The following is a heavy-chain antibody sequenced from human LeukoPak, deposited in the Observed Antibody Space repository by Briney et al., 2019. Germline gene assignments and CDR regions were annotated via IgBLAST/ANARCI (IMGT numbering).Heavy chain of an antibody. CDR2: IYTSGST. D-gene: IGHD3-22*01. Sequence: PSETLSLTCTVSGGSISSYYWSWLRQPAGKGLEWIGRIYTSGSTNYNPSLKSRVTMSVDTSKNQFSLKLSSVTAADTAVYYCARDQRSSMIVVAKQYNWFDPWGQGTLVTVSS. CDR1: GGSISSYY. CDR3: ARDQRSSMIVVAKQYNWFDP. J-gene: IGHJ5*02. V-gene: IGHV4-4*07.